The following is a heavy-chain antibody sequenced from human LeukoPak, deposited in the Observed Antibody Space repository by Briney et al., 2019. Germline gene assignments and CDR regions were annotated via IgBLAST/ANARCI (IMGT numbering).Heavy chain of an antibody. D-gene: IGHD3-22*01. V-gene: IGHV3-23*01. CDR2: ISGSGGST. Sequence: AGGSLRLSCAASGFTFSSYAMSWVRQAPGKGLEWVSAISGSGGSTYYADSVKGRFTISRDNSKNTLYLQMNSLRAEDTAVYYCAKDRGGYYYDSSGLSPFDYWGQGTLVTVSS. CDR1: GFTFSSYA. CDR3: AKDRGGYYYDSSGLSPFDY. J-gene: IGHJ4*02.